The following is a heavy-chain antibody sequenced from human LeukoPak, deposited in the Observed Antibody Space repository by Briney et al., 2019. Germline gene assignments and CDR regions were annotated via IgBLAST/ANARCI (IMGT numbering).Heavy chain of an antibody. D-gene: IGHD2-2*02. J-gene: IGHJ4*02. V-gene: IGHV4-59*08. CDR2: IYYSGST. CDR3: AMTPIGYCSSTSCYTFDY. CDR1: GGSISSYY. Sequence: SETLSLTCTVSGGSISSYYWSWIRQPPGKGLEWIGYIYYSGSTNYNPSLKSRVTISVDTSKNRFSLKLSSVTAADTAVYYCAMTPIGYCSSTSCYTFDYWGQGTLVTVSS.